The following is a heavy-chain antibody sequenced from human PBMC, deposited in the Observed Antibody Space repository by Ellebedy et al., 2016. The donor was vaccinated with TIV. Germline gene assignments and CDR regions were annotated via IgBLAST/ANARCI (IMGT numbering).Heavy chain of an antibody. J-gene: IGHJ4*02. CDR1: GGSISSYY. CDR3: ARQYSSTLQGRGFFDY. Sequence: SETLSLXCTVSGGSISSYYWSWIRQLPGKGLEWIGYIYYSGSTNYNPSLKSRVTISVDTSKNQFSLKLSSVTAADTAVYYCARQYSSTLQGRGFFDYWGQGALVTVSS. D-gene: IGHD6-13*01. V-gene: IGHV4-59*08. CDR2: IYYSGST.